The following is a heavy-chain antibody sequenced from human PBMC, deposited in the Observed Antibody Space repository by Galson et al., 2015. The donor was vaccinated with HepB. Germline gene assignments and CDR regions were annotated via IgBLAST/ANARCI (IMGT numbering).Heavy chain of an antibody. CDR2: IWYDGSNK. Sequence: SLRLSCAASGFTFSSYGMHWVRQAPGKGLEWVAVIWYDGSNKYYADSVKGRFTISRDNSKNTLYLQMNSLRAEDTAVYYCARDGMSGNGGFYYYYYGMDVWGQGTTVTVSS. V-gene: IGHV3-33*01. D-gene: IGHD1-26*01. CDR1: GFTFSSYG. CDR3: ARDGMSGNGGFYYYYYGMDV. J-gene: IGHJ6*02.